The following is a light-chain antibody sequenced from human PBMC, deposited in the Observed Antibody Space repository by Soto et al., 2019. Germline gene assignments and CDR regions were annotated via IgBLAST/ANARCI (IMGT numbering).Light chain of an antibody. CDR2: GAS. Sequence: EIGWTQSPGTLSLSPGARATLSCRASQSVSGSYLAWYQKKPGRAPRLLIYGASSRATGIADRFSGSGSGTDFTLTISKLDPEDFAVYYFQQYGSSPYTFGQGTQLEIK. J-gene: IGKJ2*01. V-gene: IGKV3-20*01. CDR1: QSVSGSY. CDR3: QQYGSSPYT.